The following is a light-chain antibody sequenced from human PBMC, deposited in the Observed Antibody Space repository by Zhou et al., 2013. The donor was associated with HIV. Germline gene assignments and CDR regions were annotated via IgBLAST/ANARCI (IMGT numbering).Light chain of an antibody. V-gene: IGKV1-12*01. CDR2: AAS. CDR3: QQANSFPRT. CDR1: QGISNL. Sequence: DIQMTQSPSSVSASVGDRVTITCRASQGISNLLAWYQQRPGKAPNLLIYAASRLQSGVPSRFSGSGSGTEFTLTISSLQPEDFATYYCQQANSFPRTFGQGTEGGKSN. J-gene: IGKJ1*01.